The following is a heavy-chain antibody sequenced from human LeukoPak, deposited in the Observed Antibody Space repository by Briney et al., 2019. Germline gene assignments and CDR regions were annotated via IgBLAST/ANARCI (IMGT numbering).Heavy chain of an antibody. J-gene: IGHJ5*02. CDR3: ARNIPWFDP. Sequence: EWMGWISAYNGNTNYAQKLQGRVTMTTDTSTSTAYMELRSLRSDDTAVYYCARNIPWFDPWGQGTLVTVSS. D-gene: IGHD2/OR15-2a*01. CDR2: ISAYNGNT. V-gene: IGHV1-18*01.